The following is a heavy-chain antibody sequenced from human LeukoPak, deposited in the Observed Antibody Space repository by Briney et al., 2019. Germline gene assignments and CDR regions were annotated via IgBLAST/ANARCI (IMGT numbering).Heavy chain of an antibody. V-gene: IGHV3-21*01. Sequence: GGSLRLSCAASGFTLSSYSMNWVRQAPGKGLEWVSSISSSSDYIYYADSVKGRFTISRDNAKNSLYLQMNSLRAEDTAVYYCARNRYPTCYYYMDVWGKGTTVTVSS. CDR3: ARNRYPTCYYYMDV. CDR1: GFTLSSYS. CDR2: ISSSSDYI. D-gene: IGHD2-2*02. J-gene: IGHJ6*03.